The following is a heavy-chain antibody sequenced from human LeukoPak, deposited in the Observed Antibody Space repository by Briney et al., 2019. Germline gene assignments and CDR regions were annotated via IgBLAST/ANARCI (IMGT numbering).Heavy chain of an antibody. V-gene: IGHV3-53*01. CDR3: ARAPYGEYYFDY. D-gene: IGHD3-10*01. Sequence: PGGSLRLSCEASEFTVSSNYMSWVRQAPGKGLEWVSVIYNVGTTYYADSVKGRFTISRDNAKNSLYLQMNSLRAEDTAVYYCARAPYGEYYFDYWGQGTLVTVSS. CDR1: EFTVSSNY. J-gene: IGHJ4*02. CDR2: IYNVGTT.